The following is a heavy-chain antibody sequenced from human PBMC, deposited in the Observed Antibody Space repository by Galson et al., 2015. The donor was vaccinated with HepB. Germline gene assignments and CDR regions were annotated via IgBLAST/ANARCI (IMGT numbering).Heavy chain of an antibody. CDR2: ISGSGGST. V-gene: IGHV3-23*01. CDR3: AKKGDYYGSGSYWTNFYWYFDL. Sequence: SLRLSCAASGFTFSSYAMSWVRQAPGKGLEWVSAISGSGGSTYYADSVKGRFTISRDNSKNTLYLQMNSLRAEDTAVYYCAKKGDYYGSGSYWTNFYWYFDLWDRGTLVTVSS. D-gene: IGHD3-10*01. CDR1: GFTFSSYA. J-gene: IGHJ2*01.